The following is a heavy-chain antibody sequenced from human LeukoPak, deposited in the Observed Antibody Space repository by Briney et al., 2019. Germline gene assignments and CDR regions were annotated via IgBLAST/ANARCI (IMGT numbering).Heavy chain of an antibody. CDR1: GFTFSPYV. V-gene: IGHV3-23*01. CDR2: ISGSGDNT. J-gene: IGHJ4*02. CDR3: AKGSGYDTDFDY. Sequence: GGSLRLSCAASGFTFSPYVMSCVREAPGKGLEWVSGISGSGDNTYYADSLKGRFTVSRDNSKNTMYLQMNSLRAEDTAIYYCAKGSGYDTDFDYWGQGTLVTVSS. D-gene: IGHD3-9*01.